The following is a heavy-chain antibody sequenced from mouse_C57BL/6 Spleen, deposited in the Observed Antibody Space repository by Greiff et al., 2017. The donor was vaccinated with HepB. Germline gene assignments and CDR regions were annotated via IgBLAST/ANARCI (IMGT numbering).Heavy chain of an antibody. J-gene: IGHJ4*01. Sequence: EVQLVESGGDLVKPGGSLKLSCAASGFTFSSYGMSWVRQTPDKRLEWVATISSGGSYTYYPDSVKGRFTISRDNAKNTLYLQMSSLKSEDTAMYYCARQWIYYGNYYYAMDYWGQGTSVTVSS. CDR3: ARQWIYYGNYYYAMDY. V-gene: IGHV5-6*01. CDR1: GFTFSSYG. D-gene: IGHD2-1*01. CDR2: ISSGGSYT.